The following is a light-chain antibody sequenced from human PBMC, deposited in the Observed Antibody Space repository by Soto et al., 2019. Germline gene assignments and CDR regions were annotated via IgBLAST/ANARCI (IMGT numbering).Light chain of an antibody. J-gene: IGKJ1*01. CDR2: GAS. Sequence: ERVMTQSPATLSVSPGERATLSCTASQSVRSQLAWYQQKPGQAPSLLIYGASTRATGVPARFSGSGSETEFTLTISSLQSEVFAIYFCQQYNSWPWTFGQGTKVEIK. V-gene: IGKV3-15*01. CDR1: QSVRSQ. CDR3: QQYNSWPWT.